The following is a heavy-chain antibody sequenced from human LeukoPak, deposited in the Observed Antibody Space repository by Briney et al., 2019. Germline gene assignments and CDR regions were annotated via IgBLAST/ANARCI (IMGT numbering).Heavy chain of an antibody. J-gene: IGHJ4*02. CDR2: ISSSSSYI. D-gene: IGHD6-13*01. Sequence: GGSLRLSCAASGFTFSSYSMNWVRQAPGKGLEWVSSISSSSSYIYYADSVKGRFTISRDNAKNSLYPQMNSLRAEDTAVYYCARDSIAAAGTGGYYFDYWGQGTLVTVSS. CDR1: GFTFSSYS. V-gene: IGHV3-21*01. CDR3: ARDSIAAAGTGGYYFDY.